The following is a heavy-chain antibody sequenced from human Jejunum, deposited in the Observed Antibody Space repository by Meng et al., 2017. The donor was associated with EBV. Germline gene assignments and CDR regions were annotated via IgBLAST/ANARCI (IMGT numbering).Heavy chain of an antibody. V-gene: IGHV4-61*01. J-gene: IGHJ4*02. Sequence: QVQLQESGPGLVKPSXXLSLTCXVSGGSVSGDSSYWSWIRQPPGKGLEWIGYMYYTGTTNYNPSLKSRVTISVDRSKNQFSLKLSSVTAADTAVYYCARGYYDSSGYYYVNHWGQGTLVTVSS. D-gene: IGHD3-22*01. CDR3: ARGYYDSSGYYYVNH. CDR1: GGSVSGDSSY. CDR2: MYYTGTT.